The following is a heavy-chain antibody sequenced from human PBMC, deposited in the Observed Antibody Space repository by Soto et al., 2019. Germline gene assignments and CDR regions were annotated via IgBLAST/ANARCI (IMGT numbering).Heavy chain of an antibody. J-gene: IGHJ6*02. D-gene: IGHD2-21*01. CDR2: ISGGGTST. Sequence: PGGSLRLSCAPSGITFDSYAMNSIRHAPRKGLEWVSVISGGGTSTYYADYVKGRFTVSRDNSKNTMYLQINSLSAKDTGVYYCPIERLLYEFGFRPPVTLMGLAVWAEGST. CDR1: GITFDSYA. V-gene: IGHV3-23*01. CDR3: PIERLLYEFGFRPPVTLMGLAV.